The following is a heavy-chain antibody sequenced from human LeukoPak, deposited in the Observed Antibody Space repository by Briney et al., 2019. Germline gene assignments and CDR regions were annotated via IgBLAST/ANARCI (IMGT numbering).Heavy chain of an antibody. Sequence: ASVKVSCKASGYTFTGYYMHWVRQAPGQGLEWMGWINPNSGGTNYAQKFQGRVTMTRNTSISTAYMELSSLRSEDTAVYYCARVRYCSSTSCYKRGVQWFDPWGQGTLVTVSS. CDR3: ARVRYCSSTSCYKRGVQWFDP. J-gene: IGHJ5*02. CDR1: GYTFTGYY. CDR2: INPNSGGT. D-gene: IGHD2-2*02. V-gene: IGHV1-2*02.